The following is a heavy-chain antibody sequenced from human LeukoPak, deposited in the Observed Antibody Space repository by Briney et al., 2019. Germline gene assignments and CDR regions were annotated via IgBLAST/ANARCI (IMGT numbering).Heavy chain of an antibody. V-gene: IGHV1-69*04. CDR3: ARNTNGQGWIQLWLGD. D-gene: IGHD5-18*01. CDR2: IIPILGIA. CDR1: GGTFSSYA. J-gene: IGHJ4*02. Sequence: GASVKVSCKASGGTFSSYAISWVRQAPGQGLEWMGRIIPILGIANYAQKFQGRVTTTADKSTSTAYMELSSLRSEDTAVYYCARNTNGQGWIQLWLGDWGQGTLVTVSS.